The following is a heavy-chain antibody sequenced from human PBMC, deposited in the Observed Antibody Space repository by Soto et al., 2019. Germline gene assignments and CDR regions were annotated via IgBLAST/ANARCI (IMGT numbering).Heavy chain of an antibody. CDR3: ARAKWFGELPMSGYYYYYGMDV. D-gene: IGHD3-10*01. CDR2: INPNSGGT. CDR1: GYTFTGYY. J-gene: IGHJ6*02. V-gene: IGHV1-2*04. Sequence: ASVKVSCKASGYTFTGYYMHWVRQAPGQGLEWMGWINPNSGGTNYAQKFQGWVTMTRDTSISTAYMELSRLRSDDTAVYYCARAKWFGELPMSGYYYYYGMDVWGQGTTVTVSS.